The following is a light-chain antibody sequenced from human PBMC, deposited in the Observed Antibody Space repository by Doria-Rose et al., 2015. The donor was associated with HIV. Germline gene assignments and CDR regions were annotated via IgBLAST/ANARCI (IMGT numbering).Light chain of an antibody. Sequence: PGERATLSCRASQSVSSNLAWYQQKPGQAPRLLIYDASNRATGIPARFSGSGSGTDFILTISSLEPEDFAVYFCQQRSNWPPIFTFGPGTKVDI. V-gene: IGKV3-11*01. CDR2: DAS. J-gene: IGKJ3*01. CDR1: QSVSSN. CDR3: QQRSNWPPIFT.